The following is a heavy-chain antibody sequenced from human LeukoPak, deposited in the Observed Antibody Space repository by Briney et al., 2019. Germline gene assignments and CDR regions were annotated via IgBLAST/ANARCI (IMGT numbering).Heavy chain of an antibody. CDR3: ARDQLRGGWNYLYYYYYGMDV. D-gene: IGHD1-7*01. CDR2: ISAYNGNT. V-gene: IGHV1-18*01. J-gene: IGHJ6*02. Sequence: ASVKVSCKASGYAFTSYGISWVRQAPGQGLEWMGWISAYNGNTNYAQKLQGRVTMTTDTSTSTAYMELRSLRSDDTAAYYCARDQLRGGWNYLYYYYYGMDVWGQGTTVTVSS. CDR1: GYAFTSYG.